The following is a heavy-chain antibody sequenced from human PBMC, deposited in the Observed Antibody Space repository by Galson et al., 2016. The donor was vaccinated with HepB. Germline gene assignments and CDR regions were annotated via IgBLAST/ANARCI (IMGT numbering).Heavy chain of an antibody. CDR2: INENGKP. Sequence: SETLSLTCAVYGRSFSDFYWSWIRQPPGKGREWIGEINENGKPYYKPTLKSRVTMSMDMSTKQFSLKLTSVSAADTAVYYCARPKGFVESSTHTWFDLWGQGTLVTVSS. CDR1: GRSFSDFY. V-gene: IGHV4-34*01. D-gene: IGHD3-10*01. J-gene: IGHJ5*02. CDR3: ARPKGFVESSTHTWFDL.